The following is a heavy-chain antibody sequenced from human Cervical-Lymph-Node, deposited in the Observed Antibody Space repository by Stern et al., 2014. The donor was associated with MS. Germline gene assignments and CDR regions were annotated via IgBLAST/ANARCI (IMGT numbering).Heavy chain of an antibody. CDR1: GYTFTNYA. D-gene: IGHD6-19*01. V-gene: IGHV1-18*01. CDR2: ISGYNGNT. CDR3: ARDSSGFQF. Sequence: VQLVESGAEVKKPGASVKGSCKASGYTFTNYAISWVRQAPGQGLEWMGWISGYNGNTNYAQKFQGRVTMTTDTSTNTAYMELRSLRSDDTGLYYCARDSSGFQFWGQGTLVTVSS. J-gene: IGHJ1*01.